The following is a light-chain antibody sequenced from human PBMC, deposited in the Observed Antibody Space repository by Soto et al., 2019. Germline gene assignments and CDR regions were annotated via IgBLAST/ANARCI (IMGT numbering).Light chain of an antibody. Sequence: DIQLTQSPSFLSASVGDRVTITCRASQGISSYLAWYQQKPGKAPKLLIYAASTLQSGVPSRFSGSGSGTEFTLTISSLQSEDFAVYYCQQYNKWPRTFGQGTKVDIK. J-gene: IGKJ1*01. CDR2: AAS. CDR3: QQYNKWPRT. V-gene: IGKV1-9*01. CDR1: QGISSY.